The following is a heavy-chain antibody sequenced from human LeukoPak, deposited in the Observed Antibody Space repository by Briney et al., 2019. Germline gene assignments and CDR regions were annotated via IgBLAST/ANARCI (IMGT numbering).Heavy chain of an antibody. V-gene: IGHV3-23*01. CDR3: AKRRGEGGGHFDY. CDR2: FGGSGGST. D-gene: IGHD2-15*01. J-gene: IGHJ4*02. Sequence: GGSLRLSCAASGFTFSSYAMSWVRQAPGKGLEWVSTFGGSGGSTDYADSVKGRFTISRDNSKNTLYPQMNSLRAEDTAVYYCAKRRGEGGGHFDYWGQGTLVTVSS. CDR1: GFTFSSYA.